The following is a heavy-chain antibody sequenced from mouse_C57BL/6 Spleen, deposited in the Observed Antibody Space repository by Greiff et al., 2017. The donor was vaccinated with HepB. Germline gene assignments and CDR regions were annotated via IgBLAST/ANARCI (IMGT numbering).Heavy chain of an antibody. CDR1: GYTFTSYW. J-gene: IGHJ4*01. CDR2: IYPGSGST. V-gene: IGHV1-55*01. D-gene: IGHD2-4*01. CDR3: ARGGGRPYYEYDGKDY. Sequence: QVQLQQSGAELVKPGASVKMSCKASGYTFTSYWITWVKQRPGQGLEWIGDIYPGSGSTNYNEKFKSKATLTVDTSSSTAYMQLSSLTSEDSAVYYCARGGGRPYYEYDGKDYWGQGTSVTVSS.